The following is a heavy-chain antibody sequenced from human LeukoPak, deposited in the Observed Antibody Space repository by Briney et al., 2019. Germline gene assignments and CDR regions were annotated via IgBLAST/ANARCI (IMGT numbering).Heavy chain of an antibody. CDR2: ITGSSTWT. J-gene: IGHJ2*01. Sequence: GSLRLSCEASGFTFGTYGMTWVRQAPGKGLEWVSGITGSSTWTYYADSVRGRFTISRDNSKNTLHLQMNNLTADDTAIYYCARELVSLGTGYLDLWGRGTLVTVSS. D-gene: IGHD7-27*01. CDR3: ARELVSLGTGYLDL. V-gene: IGHV3-23*01. CDR1: GFTFGTYG.